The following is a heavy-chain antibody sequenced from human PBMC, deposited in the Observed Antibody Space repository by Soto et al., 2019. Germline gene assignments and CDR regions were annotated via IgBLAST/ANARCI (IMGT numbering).Heavy chain of an antibody. D-gene: IGHD6-6*01. Sequence: GGSLRLSCAASGFTFSSYAMHWVRQAPGKGLEWVAVISYDGSNKYYADSVKGRFTISRDNSKNTLYLQMNSLRAEDTAVYYCARDSSSPNYYYYGMDVWGQGTTVTVSS. J-gene: IGHJ6*02. CDR1: GFTFSSYA. CDR2: ISYDGSNK. V-gene: IGHV3-30-3*01. CDR3: ARDSSSPNYYYYGMDV.